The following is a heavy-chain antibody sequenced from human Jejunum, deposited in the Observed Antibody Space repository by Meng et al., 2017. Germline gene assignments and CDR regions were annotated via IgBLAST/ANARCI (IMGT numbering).Heavy chain of an antibody. D-gene: IGHD6-13*01. CDR2: IYWDDDK. CDR1: GFALSTGGVG. V-gene: IGHV2-5*02. Sequence: TLEESGPTLVKPTQTLPLTCTFSGFALSTGGVGVGWLRQPPGKALECLALIYWDDDKRYNPSLKNRLTITKDTSKNQVVLTMTNVDPVDTATYYCAHRLAYSSNYNVGWFDPWGQGTLVTVSS. CDR3: AHRLAYSSNYNVGWFDP. J-gene: IGHJ5*02.